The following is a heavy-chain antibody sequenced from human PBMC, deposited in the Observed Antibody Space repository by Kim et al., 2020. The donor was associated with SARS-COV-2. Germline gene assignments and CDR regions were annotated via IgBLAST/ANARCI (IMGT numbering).Heavy chain of an antibody. V-gene: IGHV1-8*01. CDR2: MNPNSVNT. CDR1: GYTFTSYD. J-gene: IGHJ4*02. CDR3: ARGVRRQWLVRGFSYYFDY. D-gene: IGHD6-19*01. Sequence: ASVKVSCKASGYTFTSYDINWVRQSTGQGLEWMGWMNPNSVNTVYAQKFQGRVTMTRYTSISTAYMELSSLRFEDTAVYYCARGVRRQWLVRGFSYYFDYWGQGTLVTVSS.